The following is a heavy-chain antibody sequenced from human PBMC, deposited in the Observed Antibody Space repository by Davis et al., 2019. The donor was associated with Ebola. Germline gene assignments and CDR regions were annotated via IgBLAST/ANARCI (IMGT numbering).Heavy chain of an antibody. D-gene: IGHD2-8*02. J-gene: IGHJ4*02. CDR3: ARGSGLVEYYFEY. CDR2: IHSSGST. CDR1: GGSITGYY. V-gene: IGHV4-59*01. Sequence: GSLRLSCTVSGGSITGYYWSWIRQPSGKGLEWIGHIHSSGSTNYNASLKSRVMISMDTSKNQFSLKLSSVTAADTAVYYCARGSGLVEYYFEYWGQGTLVTVSS.